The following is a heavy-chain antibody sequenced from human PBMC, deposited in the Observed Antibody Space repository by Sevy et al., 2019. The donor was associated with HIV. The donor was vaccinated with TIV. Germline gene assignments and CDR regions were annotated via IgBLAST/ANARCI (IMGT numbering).Heavy chain of an antibody. V-gene: IGHV1-24*01. J-gene: IGHJ4*02. CDR3: ATTKDYYDSSGYPFDH. CDR1: GYTLTALS. Sequence: ASVKVSCKVSGYTLTALSMHWVRQAPGKGLEWMGTFEPEDGETRFGQKFQGRVTMTEGTSTDTAYMELSSLRSEDTAVYFCATTKDYYDSSGYPFDHWGQGALVTVSS. D-gene: IGHD3-22*01. CDR2: FEPEDGET.